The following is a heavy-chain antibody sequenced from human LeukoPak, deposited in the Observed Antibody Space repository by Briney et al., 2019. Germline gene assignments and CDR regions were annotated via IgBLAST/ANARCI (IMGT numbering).Heavy chain of an antibody. CDR3: ARSGCSGGSCYDYCYYGMDV. D-gene: IGHD2-15*01. CDR1: GGTFSSYA. CDR2: IIPIFGTA. V-gene: IGHV1-69*13. J-gene: IGHJ6*04. Sequence: SVKVPCKASGGTFSSYAISWVRQAPGQGLEWMGGIIPIFGTANYAQKFQGRVTITADESTSTAYMELSSLRSEDTAVYYCARSGCSGGSCYDYCYYGMDVWGKGTTVTVSS.